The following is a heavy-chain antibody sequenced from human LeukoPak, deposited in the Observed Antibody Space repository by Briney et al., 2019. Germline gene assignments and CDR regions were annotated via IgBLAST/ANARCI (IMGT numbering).Heavy chain of an antibody. CDR2: INSDGSST. J-gene: IGHJ4*02. D-gene: IGHD1-1*01. V-gene: IGHV3-74*01. CDR3: ATDEAATGRLDY. Sequence: GGSLRLSCAASEFTFGSYWMHWVRQAPGKGLVWVSRINSDGSSTSYADSVKGRFTISRDNAENTLYLQINSLRAEDTAVYYCATDEAATGRLDYWGQGTLVTDSS. CDR1: EFTFGSYW.